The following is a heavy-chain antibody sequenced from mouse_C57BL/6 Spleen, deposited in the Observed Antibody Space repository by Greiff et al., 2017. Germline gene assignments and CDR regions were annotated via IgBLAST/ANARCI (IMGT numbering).Heavy chain of an antibody. V-gene: IGHV8-12*01. CDR2: IYWDDAK. CDR1: GFSLSTSGMG. J-gene: IGHJ4*01. CDR3: ARRGYDYDAMDY. Sequence: QVTLKVSGPGILQSSQTLSLTCSFSGFSLSTSGMGVSWIRQPSGQGLEWLAHIYWDDAKRSNPSLKSRLTISKDTSRNQVFLKITSVDTAETATYDCARRGYDYDAMDYWGQGTSVTVSS.